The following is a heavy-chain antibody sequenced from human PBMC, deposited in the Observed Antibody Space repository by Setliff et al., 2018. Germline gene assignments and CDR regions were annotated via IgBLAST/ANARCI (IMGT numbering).Heavy chain of an antibody. D-gene: IGHD3-16*01. CDR1: GVTIGGNNYYY. J-gene: IGHJ4*02. CDR2: ISYSGGV. V-gene: IGHV4-39*07. CDR3: RFWSYVYKNDY. Sequence: PSETLSLTCSLSGVTIGGNNYYYWAWIRQPPGKGLEWIGTISYSGGVFYNPSLKSRVAISVDTSKRQFSLKLISVTAADTAVYYCRFWSYVYKNDYWAQGTLVTVSS.